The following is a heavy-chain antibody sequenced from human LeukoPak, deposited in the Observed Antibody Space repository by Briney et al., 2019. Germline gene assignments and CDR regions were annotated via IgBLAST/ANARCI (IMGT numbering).Heavy chain of an antibody. Sequence: GGSLRLSCAASGFTVSSNYMTWVRQAPGKGLEWVSIIYSGGNTYYADSVKDRFTISRDNSKNTLYLQMNSLRAEDTAVYYCARDCCTVTGLDVWGQGTTVIVSS. V-gene: IGHV3-66*01. CDR1: GFTVSSNY. J-gene: IGHJ6*02. CDR3: ARDCCTVTGLDV. D-gene: IGHD4-17*01. CDR2: IYSGGNT.